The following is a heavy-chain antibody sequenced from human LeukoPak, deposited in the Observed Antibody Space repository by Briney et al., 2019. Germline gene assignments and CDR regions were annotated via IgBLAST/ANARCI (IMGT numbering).Heavy chain of an antibody. CDR3: ARQNIGGTSASDY. CDR1: GYSLTSYL. Sequence: GESLKISLYASGYSLTSYLIGWGRQMPRKGVEWMGIIYPGDSDTRYSASCQGQVTISADKSISTAYLQWSSLKASDNAMYYCARQNIGGTSASDYWGQGTLVTVSS. D-gene: IGHD1-7*01. J-gene: IGHJ4*02. CDR2: IYPGDSDT. V-gene: IGHV5-51*01.